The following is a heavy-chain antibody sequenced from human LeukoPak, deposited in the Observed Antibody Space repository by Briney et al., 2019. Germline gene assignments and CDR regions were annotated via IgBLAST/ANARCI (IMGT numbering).Heavy chain of an antibody. CDR3: ARGPTVTTGNYYYYYMDV. V-gene: IGHV1-8*01. CDR2: MNPNSGNT. CDR1: GYTFTSYD. D-gene: IGHD4-11*01. J-gene: IGHJ6*03. Sequence: GASVKVSCKASGYTFTSYDINWVRQATGQGLEWMGWMNPNSGNTGYAQKFQGRVTMTRNTSISKAYMELSSLRSEDTAVYYCARGPTVTTGNYYYYYMDVWGKGTTVTVSS.